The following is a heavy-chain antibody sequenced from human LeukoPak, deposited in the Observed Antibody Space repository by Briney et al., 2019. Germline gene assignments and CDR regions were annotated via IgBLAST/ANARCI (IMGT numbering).Heavy chain of an antibody. CDR2: IYWDDDK. Sequence: SGPTLVNPTQTLTLTCTFSGFSLSTSGVGVGWIRQPPGKALEWLALIYWDDDKRYSTSLKTRLTITKDTSKNQVVLTMTNMDPVDTATYYCAHTEINYDILTGYSHTNWFDPWGQGTLVTVSS. D-gene: IGHD3-9*01. V-gene: IGHV2-5*02. CDR1: GFSLSTSGVG. J-gene: IGHJ5*02. CDR3: AHTEINYDILTGYSHTNWFDP.